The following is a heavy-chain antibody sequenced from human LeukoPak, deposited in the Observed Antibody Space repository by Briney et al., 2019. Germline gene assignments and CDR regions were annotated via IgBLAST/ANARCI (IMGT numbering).Heavy chain of an antibody. CDR3: AKGGRRQWGCFDY. CDR2: ISWNSGSI. J-gene: IGHJ4*02. Sequence: GGSLRLSCAASGFTFDGYATHWVRQAPGKGLEWVSGISWNSGSIGYADSVKGRFTISRDNAKNSLYLQMNSLRVEDTAFYYCAKGGRRQWGCFDYWGQGILVTVSS. CDR1: GFTFDGYA. V-gene: IGHV3-9*01. D-gene: IGHD6-19*01.